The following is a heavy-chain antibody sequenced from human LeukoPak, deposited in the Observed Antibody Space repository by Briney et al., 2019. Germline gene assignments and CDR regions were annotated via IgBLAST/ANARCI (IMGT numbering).Heavy chain of an antibody. CDR3: TRDPRALDY. Sequence: GGSLRLSCAASGFTFSRYSMNWVRQAPGKGLEWVSYISYTGTIYYADSVEGRFTISRDNAKNSLYLHMNSLRAEDTAVYYCTRDPRALDYWGQGTLVTVPS. CDR2: ISYTGTI. CDR1: GFTFSRYS. J-gene: IGHJ4*02. V-gene: IGHV3-48*01.